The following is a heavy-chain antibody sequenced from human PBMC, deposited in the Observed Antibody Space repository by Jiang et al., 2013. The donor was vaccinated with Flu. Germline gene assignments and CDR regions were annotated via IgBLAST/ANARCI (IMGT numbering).Heavy chain of an antibody. Sequence: QLLESGGGVVQPGRSLRLSCAASGFTFSSYAMHWVRQAPGKGLEWVAVISYDGSNKYYADSVKGRFTISRDNSKNTLYLQMNSLRAEDTAVYYCAREGTLYYFDYWGQGTLVTVSS. CDR3: AREGTLYYFDY. CDR2: ISYDGSNK. V-gene: IGHV3-30*01. CDR1: GFTFSSYA. J-gene: IGHJ4*02. D-gene: IGHD1/OR15-1a*01.